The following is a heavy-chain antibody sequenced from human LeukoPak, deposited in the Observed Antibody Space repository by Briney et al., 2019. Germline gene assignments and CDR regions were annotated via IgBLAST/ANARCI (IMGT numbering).Heavy chain of an antibody. Sequence: SETLSLTCTVSGGSISSYYWSWIRQPPGKGLEWIGYIYYSGSTNYNPSLKSRVTITVDTSKNQFSLKLSSVTAADTAVYYCARGALLWFGDRMEYYFDYWGQGTLLTVSS. CDR3: ARGALLWFGDRMEYYFDY. J-gene: IGHJ4*02. V-gene: IGHV4-59*01. CDR1: GGSISSYY. CDR2: IYYSGST. D-gene: IGHD3-10*01.